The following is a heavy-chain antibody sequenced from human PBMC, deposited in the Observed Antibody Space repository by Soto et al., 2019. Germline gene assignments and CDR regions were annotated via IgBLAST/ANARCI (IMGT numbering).Heavy chain of an antibody. D-gene: IGHD2-8*02. CDR2: INHSGST. CDR1: GASFSAYY. J-gene: IGHJ4*02. CDR3: ARDKITGLFDY. Sequence: PSETLSLTCADYGASFSAYYSTWIRQPPGTGLEWIGEINHSGSTNYNPSHKSRDTISVDTSKNQFSLKLTSVTAADTAVYYCARDKITGLFDYWGQGTLVTVSS. V-gene: IGHV4-34*01.